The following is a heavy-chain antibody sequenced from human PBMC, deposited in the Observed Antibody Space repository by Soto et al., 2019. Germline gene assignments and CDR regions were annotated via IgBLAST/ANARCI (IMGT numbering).Heavy chain of an antibody. CDR2: IWYDGSNK. D-gene: IGHD1-26*01. Sequence: QVQLVESGGGVVQPGRSLRLSCAASGFTFSSYGMHWVRQAPGKGLEWVAVIWYDGSNKYYADSVKGRFTISRDNSKNTLYLQMNSLRAEDMAVYYCARDAGSYSYYYYYGMDVWGQGTTVTVSS. J-gene: IGHJ6*02. V-gene: IGHV3-33*01. CDR1: GFTFSSYG. CDR3: ARDAGSYSYYYYYGMDV.